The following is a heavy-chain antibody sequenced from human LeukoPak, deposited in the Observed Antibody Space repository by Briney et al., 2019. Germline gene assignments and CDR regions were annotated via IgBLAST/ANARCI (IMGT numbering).Heavy chain of an antibody. V-gene: IGHV3-21*04. CDR3: AKDSAKKYDDY. CDR1: GFTFSTYN. Sequence: GGSLRLSCEASGFTFSTYNMNWVRQAPGKRLEWVSSITSSSSYAFYADSVKGRFTISRDNAKSSLYLQMNSLRAEDTAVYYCAKDSAKKYDDYWGQGTLVTVSS. D-gene: IGHD2-8*01. CDR2: ITSSSSYA. J-gene: IGHJ4*02.